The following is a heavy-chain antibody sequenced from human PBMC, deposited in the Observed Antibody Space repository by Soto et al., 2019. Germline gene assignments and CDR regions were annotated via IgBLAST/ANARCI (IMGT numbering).Heavy chain of an antibody. Sequence: LGESLKISCKGSGYSFTSYWISWVRQMPGKGLEWMGRIDPSDSYTNYSPSFQGHVTISADKSISTAYLQWSSLKASDTAMYYCARQGDDILTGYYTLPGYYYGMDVWGQGTTVTVSS. D-gene: IGHD3-9*01. CDR3: ARQGDDILTGYYTLPGYYYGMDV. CDR2: IDPSDSYT. CDR1: GYSFTSYW. V-gene: IGHV5-10-1*01. J-gene: IGHJ6*02.